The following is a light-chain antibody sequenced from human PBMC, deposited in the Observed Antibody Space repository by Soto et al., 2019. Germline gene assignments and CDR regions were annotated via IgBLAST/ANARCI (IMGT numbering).Light chain of an antibody. CDR2: EVN. J-gene: IGLJ1*01. CDR1: VSDVGDYNY. V-gene: IGLV2-8*01. Sequence: QSSLTQPPSSSGSPGPSVTISCTGTVSDVGDYNYGSWYQQHPGKAPKLMIYEVNKLPSGVPDRFSGSKSGNTASLTVSGLQAEDEANYYCSSYTGSSYVYGTGTKVTVL. CDR3: SSYTGSSYV.